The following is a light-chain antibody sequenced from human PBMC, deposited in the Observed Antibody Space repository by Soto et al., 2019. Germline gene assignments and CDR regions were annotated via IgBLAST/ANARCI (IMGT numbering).Light chain of an antibody. CDR1: SSDVGGYDH. CDR2: DVS. V-gene: IGLV2-8*01. J-gene: IGLJ3*02. Sequence: QSALTQPTSASGSPGQSVTISCAGTSSDVGGYDHVSWYQQHPGKAPKLMIYDVSKRPSGVPDRFSGSKSGNAASLTVSGLQTEDEADYYCSSFAGSNNVVFGGGTKVTVL. CDR3: SSFAGSNNVV.